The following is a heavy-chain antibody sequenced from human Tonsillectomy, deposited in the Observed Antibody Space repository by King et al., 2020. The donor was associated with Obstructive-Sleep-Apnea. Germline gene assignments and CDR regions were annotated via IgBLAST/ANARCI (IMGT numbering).Heavy chain of an antibody. J-gene: IGHJ4*02. CDR3: ARGVLAAAGTELFDY. V-gene: IGHV4-39*07. CDR2: IYYSGST. CDR1: GGSISSSSYY. D-gene: IGHD6-13*01. Sequence: QLQESGPGLVKPSETLSLTCTVSGGSISSSSYYWGWIRQPPGKGLEWIGSIYYSGSTYYNPSLKGRVTISVDTSKNQFSLKLSSVTAADTAVYYCARGVLAAAGTELFDYWGQGTLVTVSS.